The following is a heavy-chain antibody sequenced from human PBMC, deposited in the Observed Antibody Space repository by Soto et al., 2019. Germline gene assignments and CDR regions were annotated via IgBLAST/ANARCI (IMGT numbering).Heavy chain of an antibody. V-gene: IGHV3-30*18. CDR3: AKGLLIMVRKVIIPPQYYYGMDV. J-gene: IGHJ6*02. D-gene: IGHD3-10*01. CDR1: GFTLPFFD. CDR2: ISRDGKTK. Sequence: GGSLRLSCGTSGFTLPFFDMHWVRQAPGKGLEWVAMISRDGKTKDYVDSVKGRFSVSRDNSNSTVFLQLSNLRAEDTAVYYCAKGLLIMVRKVIIPPQYYYGMDVWGQGTTVTVSS.